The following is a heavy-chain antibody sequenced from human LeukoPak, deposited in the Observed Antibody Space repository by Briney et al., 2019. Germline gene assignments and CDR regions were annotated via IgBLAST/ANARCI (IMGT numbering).Heavy chain of an antibody. Sequence: PGGSLRLSCTASGFTLGSHDMHWVRQIPGQDLEWVAAVSSGFHAFFADSVQGRFTVSREDARNSLYLQMNSLRAGDTAVYYCVREARGYHYTYFDYWGQGTLVTVSS. D-gene: IGHD5-18*01. J-gene: IGHJ4*02. CDR2: VSSGFHA. CDR3: VREARGYHYTYFDY. CDR1: GFTLGSHD. V-gene: IGHV3-13*01.